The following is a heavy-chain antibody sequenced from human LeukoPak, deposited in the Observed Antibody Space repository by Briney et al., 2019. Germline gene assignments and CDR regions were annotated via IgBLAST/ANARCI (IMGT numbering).Heavy chain of an antibody. CDR1: GFTFSSYE. V-gene: IGHV3-48*03. Sequence: GSLRLSCAASGFTFSSYEMNWVRQAPGKGLEWVSYISSSSSTIYYADSVKGRFTLSRDNAKNSLYLQMNSLRAEDTAVYYCARGRFSSGWVPDAFDIWGQGTMVTVSS. CDR2: ISSSSSTI. CDR3: ARGRFSSGWVPDAFDI. J-gene: IGHJ3*02. D-gene: IGHD6-19*01.